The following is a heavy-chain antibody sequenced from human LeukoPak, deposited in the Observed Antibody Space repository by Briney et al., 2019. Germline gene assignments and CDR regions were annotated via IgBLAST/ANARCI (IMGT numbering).Heavy chain of an antibody. J-gene: IGHJ4*02. Sequence: PGGSLRLSCAASGLTFSSYSMNWVRQAPGKGLEWVSSISSSSSYIYYADSVKGRFTISRDNAKKSLFLQMNSLRAEDTAVYYCARVPMVQGVNVDPCDYWGQGTLVTVSS. D-gene: IGHD3-10*01. CDR1: GLTFSSYS. CDR2: ISSSSSYI. CDR3: ARVPMVQGVNVDPCDY. V-gene: IGHV3-21*01.